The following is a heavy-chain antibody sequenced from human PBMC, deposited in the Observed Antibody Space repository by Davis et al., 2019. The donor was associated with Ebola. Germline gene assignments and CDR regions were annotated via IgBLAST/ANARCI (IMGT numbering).Heavy chain of an antibody. CDR1: GGYIGSYY. J-gene: IGHJ5*02. CDR2: IYYIGNT. CDR3: ARHAPHSCGWYLAWLDP. Sequence: MPSETLSLTCTVSGGYIGSYYWSWIRQPPGKGLEWIGYIYYIGNTNYNPSLESRVTISADTSKNQFSLRLRSVTAADTAVYYCARHAPHSCGWYLAWLDPWGQGTVVTVSS. V-gene: IGHV4-59*08. D-gene: IGHD6-19*01.